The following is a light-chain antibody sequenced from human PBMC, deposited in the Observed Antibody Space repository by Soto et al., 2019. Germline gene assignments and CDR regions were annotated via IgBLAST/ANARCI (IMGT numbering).Light chain of an antibody. J-gene: IGLJ1*01. CDR1: SSDVGSYNL. CDR3: CSYVGSSAYV. Sequence: QSALTQPASVSGSPGQSITISCTGTSSDVGSYNLVSWYQQHPGKAPKLMIYEGSKRPSGVSNRFSGSKSGNTASLTISGLQDEDEADYYCCSYVGSSAYVFGTGIKLTVL. CDR2: EGS. V-gene: IGLV2-23*01.